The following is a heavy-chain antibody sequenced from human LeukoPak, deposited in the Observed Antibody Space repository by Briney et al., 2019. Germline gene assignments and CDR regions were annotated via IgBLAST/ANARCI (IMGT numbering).Heavy chain of an antibody. CDR1: GFTFSSYS. V-gene: IGHV3-48*01. CDR3: ALLTGMATTSNAFDI. J-gene: IGHJ3*02. D-gene: IGHD5-24*01. CDR2: ISSSSSTI. Sequence: SGGSLRLSCAASGFTFSSYSMNWIRQAPGKGLEWVSYISSSSSTIYYADSVKGRFTISRDNAKNSLYLQMNSLRAEDTAVYYCALLTGMATTSNAFDIWGQGTMVTVSS.